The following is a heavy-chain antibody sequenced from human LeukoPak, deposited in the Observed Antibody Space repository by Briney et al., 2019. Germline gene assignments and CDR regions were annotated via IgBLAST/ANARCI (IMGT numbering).Heavy chain of an antibody. V-gene: IGHV4-59*08. J-gene: IGHJ3*02. Sequence: PSETLSLTCTVSGVSISVYYWHWLRQPTGETLEGSGYIYSSGTPKYNPSLKSRVTMSIDTSKNQFSLKVTSVTAADTAVYYCARLRGQNGQNAIDIWGQGTMFTVSS. CDR3: ARLRGQNGQNAIDI. D-gene: IGHD2-8*01. CDR2: IYSSGTP. CDR1: GVSISVYY.